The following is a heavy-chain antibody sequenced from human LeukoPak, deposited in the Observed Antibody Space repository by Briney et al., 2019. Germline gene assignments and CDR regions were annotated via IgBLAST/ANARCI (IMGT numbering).Heavy chain of an antibody. J-gene: IGHJ4*02. D-gene: IGHD4-11*01. Sequence: GESLKISCKGSGYSFTSYWISWVRQMSGKGLEWMGIIYPDDSNTRYSPSFQGQVTISADKSISTAYLQWSSLKASDTAMYYCARYPNDHSNAGDYWGQGTLVTVSS. V-gene: IGHV5-51*01. CDR3: ARYPNDHSNAGDY. CDR1: GYSFTSYW. CDR2: IYPDDSNT.